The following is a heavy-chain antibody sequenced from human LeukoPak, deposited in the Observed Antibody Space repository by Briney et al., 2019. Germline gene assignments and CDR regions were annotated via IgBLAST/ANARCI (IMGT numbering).Heavy chain of an antibody. J-gene: IGHJ4*02. D-gene: IGHD4-17*01. CDR2: ISYDGSNK. CDR3: SKDYDYGDYAADY. V-gene: IGHV3-30*18. Sequence: GSLRLSCAASGFTFSIYGMHWVRQAPGKGLEWVAFISYDGSNKYYADSVKGRFTISRDSSKNTLYLQMNSLRPEDTAVYYCSKDYDYGDYAADYWGQGTLVTVSS. CDR1: GFTFSIYG.